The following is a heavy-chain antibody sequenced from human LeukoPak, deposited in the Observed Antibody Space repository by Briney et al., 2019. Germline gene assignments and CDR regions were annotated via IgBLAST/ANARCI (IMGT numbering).Heavy chain of an antibody. D-gene: IGHD3-10*01. J-gene: IGHJ5*02. CDR1: GGTFSSYA. CDR2: IIPIFGTA. Sequence: SVKVSCKASGGTFSSYAISWVRQAPGQGLEWMGGIIPIFGTANYAQKFQGRVTITADESTSTAYMELSGLRSEDTAVYYCARGVPKRGSGSFNWFDPWGQGTLVTVSS. CDR3: ARGVPKRGSGSFNWFDP. V-gene: IGHV1-69*13.